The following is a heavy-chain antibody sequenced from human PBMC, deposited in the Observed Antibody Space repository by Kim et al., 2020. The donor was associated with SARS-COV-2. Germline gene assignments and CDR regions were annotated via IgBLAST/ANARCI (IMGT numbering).Heavy chain of an antibody. CDR2: ST. J-gene: IGHJ4*02. D-gene: IGHD6-19*01. Sequence: STYYADSVKGRFTISRDNSKNTLYLQMNSLRAEDTAVYYCANPPIAEAPYWGQGTLVTVSS. V-gene: IGHV3-23*01. CDR3: ANPPIAEAPY.